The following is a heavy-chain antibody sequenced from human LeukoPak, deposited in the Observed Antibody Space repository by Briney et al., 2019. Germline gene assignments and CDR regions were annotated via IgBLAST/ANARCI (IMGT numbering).Heavy chain of an antibody. CDR1: DFTISPYY. V-gene: IGHV3-53*01. CDR3: AREYGGHTFGVFDY. Sequence: PGGSLRLSCAASDFTISPYYMSWVRQAPGKGLEWVSLISDGDRTDYRESVKGRFIISRDISKNAVYLQITSLRAEDTAVYYCAREYGGHTFGVFDYWGQGALVTVSS. J-gene: IGHJ4*02. D-gene: IGHD5-12*01. CDR2: ISDGDRT.